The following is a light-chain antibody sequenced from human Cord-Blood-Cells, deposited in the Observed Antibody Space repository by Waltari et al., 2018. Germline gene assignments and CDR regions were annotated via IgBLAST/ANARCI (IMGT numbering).Light chain of an antibody. CDR2: DAS. CDR3: QQYNSYSLT. V-gene: IGKV1-5*01. CDR1: QSISSW. J-gene: IGKJ4*01. Sequence: DIQMTQSPSTLSATVGDRVTITCRASQSISSWLAWYQQKPGKAPKLLIYDASSLESGVPSRFSGSGSGTEFTLTISSLQPDDFATYYCQQYNSYSLTFGGGTKVEIK.